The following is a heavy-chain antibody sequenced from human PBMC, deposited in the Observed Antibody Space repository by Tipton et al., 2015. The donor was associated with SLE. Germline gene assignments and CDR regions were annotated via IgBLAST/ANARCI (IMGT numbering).Heavy chain of an antibody. CDR1: GGSISSGSYY. Sequence: TLSLTCTVSGGSISSGSYYWSWIRQPAGKGLEWIGYIYTSGSTNYNPSLKSRVTISVDTSKNQFSLKLSSVTAADTAVYYCAREEDDAFDIGGQGTMVTVSS. J-gene: IGHJ3*02. CDR2: IYTSGST. V-gene: IGHV4-61*09. CDR3: AREEDDAFDI.